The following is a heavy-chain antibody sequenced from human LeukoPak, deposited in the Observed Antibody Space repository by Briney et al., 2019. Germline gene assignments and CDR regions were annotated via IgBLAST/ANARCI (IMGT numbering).Heavy chain of an antibody. J-gene: IGHJ5*02. V-gene: IGHV3-74*01. CDR3: ASWDLLPLDP. CDR1: GFTFSSYW. Sequence: PGGSLRLSCAASGFTFSSYWMHWVRQAPGKGLVWVSRINSDGSSTSYADSVKGRFTISRDNAKNTLYLQMNGLSAEDTAVYYCASWDLLPLDPWGQGTLVTVSS. D-gene: IGHD2-15*01. CDR2: INSDGSST.